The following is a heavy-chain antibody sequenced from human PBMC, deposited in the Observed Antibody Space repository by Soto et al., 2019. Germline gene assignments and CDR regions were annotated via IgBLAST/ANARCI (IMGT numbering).Heavy chain of an antibody. D-gene: IGHD3-10*01. CDR3: AKWWFGEWSYFDY. CDR1: GFTFSSYA. CDR2: ISGSGGST. J-gene: IGHJ4*02. Sequence: EVHLLESGGGLVQPGGSLRLSCAASGFTFSSYAMNWVRQAPGKGLEWVSAISGSGGSTYYEDSVKGRFTISRDNSKNTLYLQMNSQRAEDTAVYYCAKWWFGEWSYFDYWGQGTQVTVSS. V-gene: IGHV3-23*01.